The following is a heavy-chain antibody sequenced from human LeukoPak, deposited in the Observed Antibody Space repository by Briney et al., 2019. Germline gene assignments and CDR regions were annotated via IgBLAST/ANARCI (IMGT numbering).Heavy chain of an antibody. CDR2: ISSSGSTI. D-gene: IGHD6-13*01. CDR3: ASLAAAGNDY. J-gene: IGHJ4*02. V-gene: IGHV3-48*03. Sequence: GGSLRLSCAASGFTFSSYEMNWVRQAPRKGLEWVSYISSSGSTIYYADSVKGRFTISRDNAKNSLYLQMNSLRAEDTAVYYCASLAAAGNDYWGQGTLVTVSS. CDR1: GFTFSSYE.